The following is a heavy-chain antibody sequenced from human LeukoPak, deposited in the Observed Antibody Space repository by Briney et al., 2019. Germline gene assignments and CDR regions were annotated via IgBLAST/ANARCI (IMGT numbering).Heavy chain of an antibody. Sequence: GGSLRLSCAASGFTFSTYAMSWVRQAPGKGLEWFSTIIGSGGSTFYADTVRGRFTISRDNSKNRLYLEMNNLRAEDTSLYYCAKDRHVETAQVGSSDLWGQGTMVTVSS. CDR2: IIGSGGST. CDR1: GFTFSTYA. V-gene: IGHV3-23*01. CDR3: AKDRHVETAQVGSSDL. J-gene: IGHJ3*01. D-gene: IGHD5-18*01.